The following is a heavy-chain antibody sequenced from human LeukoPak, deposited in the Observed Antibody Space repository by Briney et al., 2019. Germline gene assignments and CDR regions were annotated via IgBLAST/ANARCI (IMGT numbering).Heavy chain of an antibody. CDR1: GFTFDDYA. CDR3: AKDSGSAAYYFDY. CDR2: ISWNSGSI. D-gene: IGHD1-26*01. V-gene: IGHV3-9*03. J-gene: IGHJ4*02. Sequence: GGSLRLSCAASGFTFDDYAIHWVRQAPGKGLEWVSGISWNSGSIGYADSVKGRFTISRDNAKNSLYLQMNSLRAEDMALYYCAKDSGSAAYYFDYWGQGTLVTVSS.